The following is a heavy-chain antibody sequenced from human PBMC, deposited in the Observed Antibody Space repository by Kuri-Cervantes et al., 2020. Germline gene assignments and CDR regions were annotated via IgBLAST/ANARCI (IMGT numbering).Heavy chain of an antibody. D-gene: IGHD3-16*01. V-gene: IGHV4-30-2*05. CDR2: IYHSGST. CDR3: ARDVGGEDYFDY. J-gene: IGHJ4*02. CDR1: GGSISSGGYS. Sequence: SETLSLTCAVSGGSISSGGYSWSWIRQPPGKGLEWIGYIYHSGSTYYNPSLKSRVTISVDTSKNQFSLKLSSVTAADTAVYYCARDVGGEDYFDYWGQGTLVTVSS.